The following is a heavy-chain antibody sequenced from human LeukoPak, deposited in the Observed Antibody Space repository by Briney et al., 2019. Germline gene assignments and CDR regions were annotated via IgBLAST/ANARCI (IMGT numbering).Heavy chain of an antibody. Sequence: GESLKISCKGSGYSFTSYWIGWVRQMPGKGLEWMGIIFPADSDTRYSPSFQGQVTISADKSISTAYLQWSSLKASDSAMYYCVRGGYCSTSTCSFDYWGQGTLVTVSS. V-gene: IGHV5-51*01. CDR2: IFPADSDT. D-gene: IGHD2-2*01. CDR1: GYSFTSYW. J-gene: IGHJ4*02. CDR3: VRGGYCSTSTCSFDY.